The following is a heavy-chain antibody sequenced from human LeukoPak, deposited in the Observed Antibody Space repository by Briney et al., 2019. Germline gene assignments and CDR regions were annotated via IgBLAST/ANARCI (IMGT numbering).Heavy chain of an antibody. CDR1: GFTFSSYA. D-gene: IGHD3-10*01. CDR2: ISYDGSNK. Sequence: PGGSLRLSCAASGFTFSSYAMSWVRQAPGKGLEWVAVISYDGSNKYYADSVKGRFTISRDNSKNTLYLQMNSLRAEDTAVYYCAKGYYYGSNQYFQHWGQGTLVTVSS. CDR3: AKGYYYGSNQYFQH. J-gene: IGHJ1*01. V-gene: IGHV3-30*18.